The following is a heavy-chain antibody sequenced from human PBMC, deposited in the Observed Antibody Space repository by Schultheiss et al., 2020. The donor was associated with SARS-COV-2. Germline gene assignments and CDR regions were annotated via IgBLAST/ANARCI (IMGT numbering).Heavy chain of an antibody. CDR1: GGSISSSSYY. CDR3: ASFVSYYYYMDV. CDR2: VYYTGNT. J-gene: IGHJ6*03. Sequence: SETLSLTCTVSGGSISSSSYYWGWIRQPPGKGLEWIGIVYYTGNTFYNPSLNSRVTISLDTSKSQFSLKLGSVTASDTAVDYCASFVSYYYYMDVWGKGTAVTVSS. D-gene: IGHD3-3*01. V-gene: IGHV4-39*01.